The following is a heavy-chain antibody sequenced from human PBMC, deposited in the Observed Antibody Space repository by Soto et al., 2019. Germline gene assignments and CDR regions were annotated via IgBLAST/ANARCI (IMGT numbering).Heavy chain of an antibody. CDR1: GGSISSGGYS. CDR2: IYHSGST. D-gene: IGHD3-3*01. J-gene: IGHJ6*02. CDR3: ARTAVGYDFWSGRPTNYYYYHGMDV. Sequence: PSETLSLTCAVSGGSISSGGYSWSWIRQPPGKGLEWIGYIYHSGSTYYNPSLKSRVTISVDRSKNQFSLKLSSVTAADTAVYYCARTAVGYDFWSGRPTNYYYYHGMDVWGQGTTVTVSS. V-gene: IGHV4-30-2*01.